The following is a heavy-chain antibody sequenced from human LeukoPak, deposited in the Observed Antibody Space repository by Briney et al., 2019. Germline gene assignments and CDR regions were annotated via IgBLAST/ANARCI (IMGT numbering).Heavy chain of an antibody. CDR3: TTSPQWLEN. D-gene: IGHD6-19*01. V-gene: IGHV3-33*01. CDR1: GFTFSYYG. Sequence: GRSLRLSCAASGFTFSYYGMHWVRQAPGKGLEWLAVIWYDGSNIYYADSVKGRFAISRDNSKNTLYLLLNSLKNEDTAVYYCTTSPQWLENWGQGTLVTVSP. CDR2: IWYDGSNI. J-gene: IGHJ4*02.